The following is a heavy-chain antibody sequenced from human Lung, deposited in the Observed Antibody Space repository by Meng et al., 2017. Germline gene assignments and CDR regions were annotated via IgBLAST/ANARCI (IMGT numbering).Heavy chain of an antibody. CDR1: GFTFTDHW. CDR3: TNDRLNH. J-gene: IGHJ1*01. D-gene: IGHD1-1*01. Sequence: EVQLVGSGGGLVPPGGYLGLSCAASGFTFTDHWMHWVRQGPGKGLVWVSRINRDGTKPTYADSVKGRFTISRDNAKNTLYLQMNNLRAEDTAFYYCTNDRLNHWGQGALVTVSS. CDR2: INRDGTKP. V-gene: IGHV3-74*01.